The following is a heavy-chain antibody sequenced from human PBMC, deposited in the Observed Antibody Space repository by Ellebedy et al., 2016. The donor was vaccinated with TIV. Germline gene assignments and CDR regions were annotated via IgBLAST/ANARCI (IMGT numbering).Heavy chain of an antibody. CDR3: ARQGYRGYSYGATYTPFDY. D-gene: IGHD5-18*01. J-gene: IGHJ4*02. CDR1: SNYN. CDR2: IHYSGST. V-gene: IGHV4-39*01. Sequence: SNYNMNWVRQPPGKGLEWIGSIHYSGSTYYNPSLKSRVTISVDTSKNQVSLKLSSVTAADTAVYYCARQGYRGYSYGATYTPFDYWGQGTLVTVSS.